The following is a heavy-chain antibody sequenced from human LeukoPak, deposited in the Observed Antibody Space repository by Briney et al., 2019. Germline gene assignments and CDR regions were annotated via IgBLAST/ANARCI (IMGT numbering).Heavy chain of an antibody. CDR2: ISYDGSNK. CDR1: GFTFSSYA. D-gene: IGHD4-23*01. V-gene: IGHV3-30*04. Sequence: GGSLRLSCAASGFTFSSYAMHWVRQAPGKGLEWVAVISYDGSNKYYADSVKGRFTISRDNSKNTLYLQMNSLRAEVTAVYYCAREGYGGNRLYYFDYWGQGTLVTVSS. CDR3: AREGYGGNRLYYFDY. J-gene: IGHJ4*02.